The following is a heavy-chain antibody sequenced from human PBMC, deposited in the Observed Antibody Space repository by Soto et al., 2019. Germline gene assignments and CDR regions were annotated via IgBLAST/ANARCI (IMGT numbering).Heavy chain of an antibody. CDR1: GYSFNAYY. CDR2: INPNSGDT. V-gene: IGHV1-2*02. Sequence: GASVKVSCKASGYSFNAYYMEWVRQPPGQGLEWMGWINPNSGDTNYAQKFRGRVTMARVTSISTAYMELSRLRSDDTAVYYCARGLCPDHWGPGTL. CDR3: ARGLCPDH. J-gene: IGHJ4*02.